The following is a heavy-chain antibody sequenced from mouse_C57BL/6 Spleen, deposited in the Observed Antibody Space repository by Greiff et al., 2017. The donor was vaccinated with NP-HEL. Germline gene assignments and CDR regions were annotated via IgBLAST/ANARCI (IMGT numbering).Heavy chain of an antibody. V-gene: IGHV5-17*01. CDR3: ARPSITTVVATDYYAMDY. CDR1: GFTFSDYG. Sequence: EVQVVESGGGLVKPGGSLKLSCAASGFTFSDYGMHWVRQAPEKGLEWVAYISSGSSTIYYADTVKGRFTISRDNAKNTLCLQMTSLMSEDTAMYYCARPSITTVVATDYYAMDYWGQGTSVTVSA. D-gene: IGHD1-1*01. J-gene: IGHJ4*01. CDR2: ISSGSSTI.